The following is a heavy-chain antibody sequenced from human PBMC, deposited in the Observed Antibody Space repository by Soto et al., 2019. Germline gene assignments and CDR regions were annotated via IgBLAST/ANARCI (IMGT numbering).Heavy chain of an antibody. D-gene: IGHD6-6*01. V-gene: IGHV2-70*11. Sequence: SGPTLVNPTQTLTLTCTFSGFSLSTSGMCVSWIRQPPGKALEWLARIDWDDDKYYSTSLKTRLTISKDTSKNQVVLTMTNMDPVDTATYYCARAYSSSQPGGGAFDIWGQGTMVTVSS. CDR3: ARAYSSSQPGGGAFDI. CDR2: IDWDDDK. J-gene: IGHJ3*02. CDR1: GFSLSTSGMC.